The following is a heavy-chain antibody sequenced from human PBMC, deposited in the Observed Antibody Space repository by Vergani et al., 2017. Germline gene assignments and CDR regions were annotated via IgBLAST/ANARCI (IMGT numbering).Heavy chain of an antibody. J-gene: IGHJ4*02. CDR2: LTGGGGST. Sequence: EVQLLESGGSLKQPGGSVRLSCAASGFTFSTYAMHWVRQAPGKGLEWVSALTGGGGSTYYADSFKGRFIISRDNSRDTLYLQMNSLRPEDTATYYCVNDAGSYENFFDSWGQGTLLTVSS. CDR3: VNDAGSYENFFDS. CDR1: GFTFSTYA. V-gene: IGHV3-23*01. D-gene: IGHD1-26*01.